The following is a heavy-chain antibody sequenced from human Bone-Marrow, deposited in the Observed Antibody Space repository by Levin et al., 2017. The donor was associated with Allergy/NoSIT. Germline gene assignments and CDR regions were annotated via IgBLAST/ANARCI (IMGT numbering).Heavy chain of an antibody. CDR1: GFTFSTCA. CDR3: AASSGWGLFEH. D-gene: IGHD6-19*01. V-gene: IGHV3-23*01. J-gene: IGHJ4*02. CDR2: ISGSGGDT. Sequence: GESLKISCAASGFTFSTCAMSWVRQAPGKGLEWVSGISGSGGDTYYADPGKGRLTISRDNSKNTMYLQMNSLRAEDTAVYYCAASSGWGLFEHWGQGTLITVSS.